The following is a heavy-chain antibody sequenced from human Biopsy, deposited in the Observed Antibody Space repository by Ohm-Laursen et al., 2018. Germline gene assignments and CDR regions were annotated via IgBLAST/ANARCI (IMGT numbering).Heavy chain of an antibody. CDR1: GFTFRDSA. J-gene: IGHJ4*02. CDR3: TRAGEWLLDY. CDR2: ITSKANSYAT. Sequence: SLRLSCAASGFTFRDSAIHRVRQASGQGLEWVGRITSKANSYATAYAGSVKGRFTISRDDSKNTAYLQMNSLKAEDTAVYYCTRAGEWLLDYWGQGTLVTVSS. D-gene: IGHD5-12*01. V-gene: IGHV3-73*01.